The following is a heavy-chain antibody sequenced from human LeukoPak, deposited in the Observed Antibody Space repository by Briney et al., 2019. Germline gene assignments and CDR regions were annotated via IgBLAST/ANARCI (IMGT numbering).Heavy chain of an antibody. Sequence: SETLSLTCAVSGGSISSGGYSWSWIRQPPGKGLEWIGYIYHSGSTYYNPSLKSRVTISVDRSKNQFSLKLSSVTAADTAVYYCARVPDYDKAFDIWGQGTMVTVSP. CDR3: ARVPDYDKAFDI. CDR2: IYHSGST. D-gene: IGHD3-22*01. J-gene: IGHJ3*02. V-gene: IGHV4-30-2*01. CDR1: GGSISSGGYS.